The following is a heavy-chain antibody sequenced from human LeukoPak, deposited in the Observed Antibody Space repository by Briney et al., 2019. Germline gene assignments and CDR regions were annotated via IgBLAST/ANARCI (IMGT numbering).Heavy chain of an antibody. Sequence: PGGSLRLSCAASGFTFSSYGMHWVRQAPGKGLEWVANIKQDGSEKYYVDSVKGRFTISRDNAKNSLYLQMNSLRAEDTAVYYSARDVLDYYDSSGYYLSEYFDYWGQGTLVTASS. V-gene: IGHV3-7*01. CDR1: GFTFSSYG. D-gene: IGHD3-22*01. CDR3: ARDVLDYYDSSGYYLSEYFDY. CDR2: IKQDGSEK. J-gene: IGHJ4*02.